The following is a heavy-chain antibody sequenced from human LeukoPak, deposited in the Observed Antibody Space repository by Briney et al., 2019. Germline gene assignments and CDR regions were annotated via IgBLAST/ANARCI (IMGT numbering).Heavy chain of an antibody. CDR1: GFILNNYG. D-gene: IGHD3-22*01. J-gene: IGHJ5*02. CDR3: AKGSSGYFADL. V-gene: IGHV3-23*01. Sequence: GGSLRLSCAGSGFILNNYGLIWVRQAPGKGLEWVSAISNDGGGTQYADFVEGRFTISRDNSKNTLFLQMSSLRAEDTALYYCAKGSSGYFADLWGQGTLVTVSS. CDR2: ISNDGGGT.